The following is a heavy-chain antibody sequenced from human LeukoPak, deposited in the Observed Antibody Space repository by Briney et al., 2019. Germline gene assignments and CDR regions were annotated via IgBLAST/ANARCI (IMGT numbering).Heavy chain of an antibody. CDR1: GFTFSSYG. J-gene: IGHJ4*02. V-gene: IGHV3-30*02. Sequence: GGSLRLSCAASGFTFSSYGMHWVRQAPGKGLEWVAFIRYDGSNKYYADSVKGRFTISRDNSKNTLYLQMNSLRAEDTAVYYCAKPPSGYDSSGYSFGYWGQGTLVTVSS. CDR3: AKPPSGYDSSGYSFGY. D-gene: IGHD3-22*01. CDR2: IRYDGSNK.